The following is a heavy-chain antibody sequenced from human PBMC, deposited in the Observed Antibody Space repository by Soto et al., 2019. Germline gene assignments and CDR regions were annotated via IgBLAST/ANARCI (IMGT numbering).Heavy chain of an antibody. CDR2: ISYAGSNK. CDR1: GFTFTTFG. Sequence: QVQLVESGGGVVQPGRSLRLSCEASGFTFTTFGIHWVRQAPGTGLEWVAVISYAGSNKYIADPFRGRCTISRDTSKKMVYLQMTRIRAADTAVYYCARDRSLGIAAAGLDYWGPGTLVTVSS. CDR3: ARDRSLGIAAAGLDY. V-gene: IGHV3-33*01. D-gene: IGHD6-13*01. J-gene: IGHJ4*02.